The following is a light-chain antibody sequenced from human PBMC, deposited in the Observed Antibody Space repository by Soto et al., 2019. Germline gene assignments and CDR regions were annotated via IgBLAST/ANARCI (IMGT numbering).Light chain of an antibody. Sequence: DIQMTQSPSTLSASVGDRVTITCRASQSISTWLAWYQQKPGKAPKLLIYKASSIESGVSSRFSGSGSGTEFTLTISSLQPDDFATYYCQQYNTYPLTFGGGTKVEIK. CDR3: QQYNTYPLT. CDR1: QSISTW. CDR2: KAS. V-gene: IGKV1-5*03. J-gene: IGKJ4*01.